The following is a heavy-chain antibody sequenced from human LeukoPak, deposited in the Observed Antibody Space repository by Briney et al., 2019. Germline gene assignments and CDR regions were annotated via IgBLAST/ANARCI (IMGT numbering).Heavy chain of an antibody. CDR2: IYPGDSDT. V-gene: IGHV5-51*01. CDR3: ARPSCSGGSCPQSQEYYFDY. Sequence: GESLQISCKGSGYSFTSYWIGWVRQMPGKGLEWMGIIYPGDSDTRYSPSFQGQVTISADKSISTAYLQWSSLKASDTVMYYCARPSCSGGSCPQSQEYYFDYWGQGTLVTVSS. J-gene: IGHJ4*02. D-gene: IGHD2-15*01. CDR1: GYSFTSYW.